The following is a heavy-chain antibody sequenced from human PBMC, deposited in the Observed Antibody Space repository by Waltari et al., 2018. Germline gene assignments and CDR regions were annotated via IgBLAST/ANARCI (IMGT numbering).Heavy chain of an antibody. CDR2: ISSSSSYI. Sequence: EVQLVESGGGLVKPGGSLRLSCAASGFTFSSYSMNWVRQAPGKGLEWVSSISSSSSYIYYADSVNGRFTISRDNAKNSLYLQMNSLRAEDTAVYYCANGGVDSSGYYSKVDAFDIWGQGTMVTVSS. V-gene: IGHV3-21*01. CDR3: ANGGVDSSGYYSKVDAFDI. J-gene: IGHJ3*02. D-gene: IGHD3-22*01. CDR1: GFTFSSYS.